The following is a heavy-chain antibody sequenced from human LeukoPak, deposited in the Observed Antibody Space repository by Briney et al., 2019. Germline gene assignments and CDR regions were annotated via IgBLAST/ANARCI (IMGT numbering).Heavy chain of an antibody. CDR3: ARNGRRTTVTSDV. V-gene: IGHV3-23*01. D-gene: IGHD4-17*01. CDR2: IVGSGGST. J-gene: IGHJ4*02. Sequence: GGSLRLSCAASGFTFSNYAMSWVRQAPGKGLEWVSAIVGSGGSTNYADSVKGRFTISRDNSKNTLYLQMNSLRDEDTALYYCARNGRRTTVTSDVWGQGTLVTVSS. CDR1: GFTFSNYA.